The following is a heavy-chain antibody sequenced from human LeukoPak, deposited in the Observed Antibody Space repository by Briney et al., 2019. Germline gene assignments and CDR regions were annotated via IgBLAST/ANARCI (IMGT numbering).Heavy chain of an antibody. V-gene: IGHV4-39*01. J-gene: IGHJ4*02. D-gene: IGHD2-8*02. Sequence: SETLSLTCTVSGGSINSSSFFWGWIRQPPGKGLEWIGSMHYTGNNHYNTSVTSRATISLDTSKNKVSLTLRSVTAADTAVFYGAGGSTGHFLDDWGQGTLITVSS. CDR2: MHYTGNN. CDR3: AGGSTGHFLDD. CDR1: GGSINSSSFF.